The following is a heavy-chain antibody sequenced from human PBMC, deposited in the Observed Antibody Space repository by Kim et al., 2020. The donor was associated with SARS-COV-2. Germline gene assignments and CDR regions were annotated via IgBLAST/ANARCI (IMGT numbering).Heavy chain of an antibody. D-gene: IGHD1-26*01. J-gene: IGHJ5*02. V-gene: IGHV1-69*01. CDR3: ARGRYSGSYYPFDP. Sequence: AQKFQGRVTITADESTSTADMELSSLRSEDTAVYYCARGRYSGSYYPFDPWGQGTLVTVSS.